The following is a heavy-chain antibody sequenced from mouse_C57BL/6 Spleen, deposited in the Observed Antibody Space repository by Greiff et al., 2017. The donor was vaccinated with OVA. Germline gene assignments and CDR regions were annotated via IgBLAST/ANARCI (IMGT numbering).Heavy chain of an antibody. CDR3: ARSPITTVVAPTYVDY. J-gene: IGHJ2*01. CDR1: GYSFTGYY. CDR2: INPSTGGT. D-gene: IGHD1-1*01. V-gene: IGHV1-42*01. Sequence: VQLQQSGPELVKPGASVKISCKASGYSFTGYYMNWVKQSPEKSLEWIGEINPSTGGTTYNQKFKAKATLTVDKSSSTAYMQLKSLTSEDSAVYYCARSPITTVVAPTYVDYWGQGTTLTVSS.